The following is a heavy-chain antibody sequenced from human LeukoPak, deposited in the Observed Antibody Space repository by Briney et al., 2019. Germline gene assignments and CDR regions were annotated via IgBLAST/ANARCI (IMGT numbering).Heavy chain of an antibody. CDR1: GGSISSGDYY. V-gene: IGHV4-30-4*01. J-gene: IGHJ4*02. CDR2: IYYSGST. D-gene: IGHD5-18*01. CDR3: ARGQGGGYSYGYFSYYFDY. Sequence: SQTLSLTCTVSGGSISSGDYYWSWIRQPPGKGLEWIGYIYYSGSTYYNPPLKSRVTISVDTSKNQFSLKLSSVTAADTAVCYCARGQGGGYSYGYFSYYFDYWGQGALVAVSS.